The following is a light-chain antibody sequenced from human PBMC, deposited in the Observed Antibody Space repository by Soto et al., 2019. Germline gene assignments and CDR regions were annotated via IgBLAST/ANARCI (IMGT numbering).Light chain of an antibody. V-gene: IGKV3-15*01. CDR2: GAS. J-gene: IGKJ4*01. CDR1: QSVSTN. CDR3: QQYNESHLT. Sequence: EKVMTQSPATLSVSPGERATLSCRARQSVSTNLAWYQQKPGQVPRLLIYGASTRASDIPARFSGSASGTDFTLTISSIRYGDFAVYYCQQYNESHLTFGGGTQVEIE.